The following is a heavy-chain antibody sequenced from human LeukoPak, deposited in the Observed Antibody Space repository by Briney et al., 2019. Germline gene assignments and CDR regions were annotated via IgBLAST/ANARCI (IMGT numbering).Heavy chain of an antibody. CDR1: GGSISSYY. V-gene: IGHV4-4*07. D-gene: IGHD5-18*01. Sequence: SETLSLTCTVSGGSISSYYWSWIRQPAGKGLEWIGRIYTSGSTNYNPSLKSRVTMSVDTSKNQFSLKLSSVTAADTAVYYCARLGYSYGYLHGMDVWGQGTTVTVSS. J-gene: IGHJ6*02. CDR2: IYTSGST. CDR3: ARLGYSYGYLHGMDV.